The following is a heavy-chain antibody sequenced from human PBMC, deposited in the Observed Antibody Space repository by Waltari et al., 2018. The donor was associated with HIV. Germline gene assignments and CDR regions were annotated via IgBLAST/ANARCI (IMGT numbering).Heavy chain of an antibody. CDR2: IYSGGST. Sequence: EVQVVESGGGLIQPGGSLRLSCAASGLSVSSNNMSCVRQARGKGREWVSFIYSGGSTYYADSVKGRFTISRDNSKNTLYLQMNSLRAEDTAVYYCARVDYYDSSGNYYGMDVWGQGTTVTVSS. D-gene: IGHD3-22*01. V-gene: IGHV3-53*01. CDR1: GLSVSSNN. J-gene: IGHJ6*02. CDR3: ARVDYYDSSGNYYGMDV.